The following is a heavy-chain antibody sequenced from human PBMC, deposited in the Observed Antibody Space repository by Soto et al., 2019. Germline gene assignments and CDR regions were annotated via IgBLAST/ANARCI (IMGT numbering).Heavy chain of an antibody. CDR1: GFTFSSFA. Sequence: GGSLRLSCAASGFTFSSFAMTWVRQAPGKGLEWVSTLSATVDARYYADSVNGRFTISRDNSKNTLFLQVNSLRAEDTAIYYCAKNLPDSSGYYYLDYWGQGTLVTVSS. CDR3: AKNLPDSSGYYYLDY. CDR2: LSATVDAR. D-gene: IGHD3-22*01. J-gene: IGHJ4*02. V-gene: IGHV3-23*01.